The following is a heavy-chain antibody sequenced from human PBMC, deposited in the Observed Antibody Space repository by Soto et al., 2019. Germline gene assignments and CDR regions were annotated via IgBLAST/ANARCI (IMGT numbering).Heavy chain of an antibody. CDR2: IIPIFGTA. Sequence: QVQLVQSGAEVKKPGSSVKVSCKASGGTFSSYAISWVRQAPGQGLEWMGGIIPIFGTANYAQKFQGRVPSTADESTSTVYRELSSLRSADTAVYYCARGGEQWLVQDWFDPWGQGTLVTVSS. J-gene: IGHJ5*02. CDR1: GGTFSSYA. D-gene: IGHD6-19*01. V-gene: IGHV1-69*12. CDR3: ARGGEQWLVQDWFDP.